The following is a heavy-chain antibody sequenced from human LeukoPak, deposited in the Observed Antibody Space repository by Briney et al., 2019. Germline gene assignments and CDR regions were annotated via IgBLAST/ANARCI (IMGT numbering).Heavy chain of an antibody. Sequence: SETLSLTCTVSGGSISSYYWSWIRQPPGEGLEWIGYIYYSGSTNYNPSLKSRVTISVDTSKNQFSLKLSSVTAADTAVYYCARDGDYYDSSGYCFDYWGQGTLVTVSS. CDR1: GGSISSYY. V-gene: IGHV4-59*01. J-gene: IGHJ4*02. CDR2: IYYSGST. CDR3: ARDGDYYDSSGYCFDY. D-gene: IGHD3-22*01.